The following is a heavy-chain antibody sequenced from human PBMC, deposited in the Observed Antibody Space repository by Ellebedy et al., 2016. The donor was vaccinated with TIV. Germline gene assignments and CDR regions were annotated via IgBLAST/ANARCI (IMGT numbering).Heavy chain of an antibody. CDR1: GYTFTSYW. V-gene: IGHV5-51*01. CDR3: ARRAVSTAFLTD. J-gene: IGHJ4*02. CDR2: IYPGDSDT. D-gene: IGHD4-17*01. Sequence: GESLKISCQGSGYTFTSYWIGWVRQIPGKGLEWMGIIYPGDSDTRYSPSFQGQVTISADKSISTAYLQWSSLKASDTAMYYCARRAVSTAFLTDWGQGTLVTVS.